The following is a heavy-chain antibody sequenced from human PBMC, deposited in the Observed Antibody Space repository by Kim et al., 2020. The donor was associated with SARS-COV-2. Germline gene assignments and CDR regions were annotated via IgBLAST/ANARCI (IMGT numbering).Heavy chain of an antibody. CDR2: ISYDGSNK. Sequence: GGSLRLSCAASGFTFSSYAMHWVRQAPGKGLEWVAVISYDGSNKYYADSVKGRFTISRDNSKNTLYLQMNSLRAEDTAVYYCARDSYYDSSGSSLDANA. V-gene: IGHV3-30*04. J-gene: IGHJ3*01. CDR1: GFTFSSYA. D-gene: IGHD3-22*01. CDR3: ARDSYYDSSGSSLDANA.